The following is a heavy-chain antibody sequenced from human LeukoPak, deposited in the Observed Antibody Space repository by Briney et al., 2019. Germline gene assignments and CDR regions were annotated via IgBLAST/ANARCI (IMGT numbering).Heavy chain of an antibody. Sequence: PGGSLRLSCAASGFTFSSYAMSWVRQAPGKGLEWVSAISGSGGSTYYADSVKGRFTVSRDNSKNTLYLQMNSLRAEDTAVYYCAKGYLSDYCSSTSCYYYYYMDVWGKGTTVTVSS. D-gene: IGHD2-2*01. V-gene: IGHV3-23*01. CDR3: AKGYLSDYCSSTSCYYYYYMDV. CDR1: GFTFSSYA. CDR2: ISGSGGST. J-gene: IGHJ6*03.